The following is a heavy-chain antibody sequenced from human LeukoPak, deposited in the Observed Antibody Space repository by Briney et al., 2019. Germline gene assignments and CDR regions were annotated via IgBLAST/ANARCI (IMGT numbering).Heavy chain of an antibody. Sequence: GGSLRLSCAASGFTFSSYWMSWVRQAPGKGLEWVANIKQDGSEKYYVDSVKGRFTISRDNAKNSLYLQMNSLRAEDTAVYYCAKSYNGYESKPDYWGQGTLVTVSS. V-gene: IGHV3-7*03. CDR1: GFTFSSYW. J-gene: IGHJ4*02. D-gene: IGHD5-12*01. CDR2: IKQDGSEK. CDR3: AKSYNGYESKPDY.